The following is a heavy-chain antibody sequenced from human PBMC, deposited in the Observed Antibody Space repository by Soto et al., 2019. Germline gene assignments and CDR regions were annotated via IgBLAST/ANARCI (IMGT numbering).Heavy chain of an antibody. CDR3: AKNSTDSSGHSDY. D-gene: IGHD4-4*01. CDR2: ISGSGGRK. J-gene: IGHJ4*02. Sequence: PGKGLEWVSGISGSGGRKYNADSVKGRFTISRDYSKNTMYMQMSSLRAEDTVVYYCAKNSTDSSGHSDYRGQGTLVTVSS. V-gene: IGHV3-23*01.